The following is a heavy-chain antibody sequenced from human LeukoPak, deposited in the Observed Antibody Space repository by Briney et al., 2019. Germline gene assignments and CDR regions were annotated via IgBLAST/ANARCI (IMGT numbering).Heavy chain of an antibody. J-gene: IGHJ4*02. D-gene: IGHD3-22*01. CDR1: GNTFTNYY. V-gene: IGHV1-46*01. CDR2: INPIDGGT. Sequence: ASVKVSCKASGNTFTNYYMHWVRQAPGQGLEWMGIINPIDGGTTYAQKFQGRVAMTRDTSTSTVYMELSSLRSEDTAVYYCARGYYYDPNDYWGQGTLVTVSS. CDR3: ARGYYYDPNDY.